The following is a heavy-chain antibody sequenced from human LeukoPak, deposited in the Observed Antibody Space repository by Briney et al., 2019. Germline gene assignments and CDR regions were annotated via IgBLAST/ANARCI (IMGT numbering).Heavy chain of an antibody. CDR1: GFAFSSYA. D-gene: IGHD2-21*02. J-gene: IGHJ5*02. CDR3: ARDRAPYCGGDCYLRRWFDP. V-gene: IGHV3-30*04. CDR2: ISYDGSNK. Sequence: GGSLRLSCAASGFAFSSYAMQWVRQAPGKGLEWVAIISYDGSNKYYADSVKGRFTISRDNSKNTLYLQMNSLRAEDTAVYYCARDRAPYCGGDCYLRRWFDPWGQGTLVTVSS.